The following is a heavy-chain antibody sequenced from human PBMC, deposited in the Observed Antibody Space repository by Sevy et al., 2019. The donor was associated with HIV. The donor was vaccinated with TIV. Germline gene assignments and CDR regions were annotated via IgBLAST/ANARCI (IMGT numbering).Heavy chain of an antibody. CDR3: TTVRLRGSRDY. Sequence: GGSLRLSCAASGFTFSNAWMSWVRQAPGKGLEWVGRIKSKTDGGTTDYAAPVKGRLTISIDDSKNTLYLQMNSLKTDDTAVYYCTTVRLRGSRDYWGQGTLVTVSS. CDR1: GFTFSNAW. J-gene: IGHJ4*02. V-gene: IGHV3-15*01. CDR2: IKSKTDGGTT. D-gene: IGHD4-17*01.